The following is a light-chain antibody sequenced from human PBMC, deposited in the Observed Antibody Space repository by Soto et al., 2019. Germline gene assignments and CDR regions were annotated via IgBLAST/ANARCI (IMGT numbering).Light chain of an antibody. V-gene: IGKV1-27*01. CDR1: QHIMND. CDR3: HKYNNLPPT. Sequence: DFQLAQSPSSLSPSVGARVTITCRASQHIMNDLAWSQQKPGKPPRLLISAAYTLQSGIPSRFSASGFGTDFTLTISSPQPEYAATSYYHKYNNLPPTFGGGTKVDIK. J-gene: IGKJ4*01. CDR2: AAY.